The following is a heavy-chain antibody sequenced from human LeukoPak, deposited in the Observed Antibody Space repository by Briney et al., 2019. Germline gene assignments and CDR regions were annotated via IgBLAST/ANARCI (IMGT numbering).Heavy chain of an antibody. CDR2: INSDGSST. CDR3: VGVFYTINWFDP. D-gene: IGHD3-9*01. CDR1: GFTFSSYW. V-gene: IGHV3-74*01. J-gene: IGHJ5*02. Sequence: GGSLRLSCAASGFTFSSYWMHWVRQAPGKGLVCVSRINSDGSSTSYADSVKGRFTISRDNAKNTLYLQMNSLRAEDTAVYDCVGVFYTINWFDPGGQETLVTVSS.